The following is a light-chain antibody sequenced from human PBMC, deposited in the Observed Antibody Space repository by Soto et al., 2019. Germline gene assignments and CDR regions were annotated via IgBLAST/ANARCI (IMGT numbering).Light chain of an antibody. CDR1: QNVLYSSNNKNY. V-gene: IGKV4-1*01. J-gene: IGKJ4*01. Sequence: DIVMTQSPDSLAVSLGERATVNCKSSQNVLYSSNNKNYLAWYQQKPGQPPKLLIYLASTRESVVPDRFSGSGSGTDFTLTISSQQAEDVAVYYWQQYYSTPLTFGGGTKVEIK. CDR3: QQYYSTPLT. CDR2: LAS.